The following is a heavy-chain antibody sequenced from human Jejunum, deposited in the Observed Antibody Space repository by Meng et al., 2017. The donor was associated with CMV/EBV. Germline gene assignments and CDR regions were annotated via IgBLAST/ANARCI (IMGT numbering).Heavy chain of an antibody. CDR3: TRGGPHGSYFDY. Sequence: TFCDDWVTWVRQASGKWLEWVRRIKSEGSGGTIDYAPPVESRFTISRDDSKNTLYLQMNSLKTEDTGVYYCTRGGPHGSYFDYWGQGALVTVSS. V-gene: IGHV3-15*07. J-gene: IGHJ4*02. D-gene: IGHD1-26*01. CDR2: IKSEGSGGTI. CDR1: TFCDDW.